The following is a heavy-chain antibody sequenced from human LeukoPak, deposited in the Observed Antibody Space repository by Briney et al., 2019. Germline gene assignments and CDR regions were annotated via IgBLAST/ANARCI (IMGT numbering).Heavy chain of an antibody. CDR1: GGSFSGYY. J-gene: IGHJ4*02. V-gene: IGHV4-34*01. CDR3: ARVPRITMVRGAIRNYFDY. D-gene: IGHD3-10*01. Sequence: PSETLSLTCAVYGGSFSGYYWSWIRQPPGKGLEWIGEINHSGSTNYNPSLKSRVTISVDTSKNQFSLKLSSVTAADTAVYYCARVPRITMVRGAIRNYFDYWGQGTLVTVSS. CDR2: INHSGST.